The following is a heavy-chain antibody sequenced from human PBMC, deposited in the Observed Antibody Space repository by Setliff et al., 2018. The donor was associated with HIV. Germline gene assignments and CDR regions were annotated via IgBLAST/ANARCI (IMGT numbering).Heavy chain of an antibody. CDR1: GGSISSYY. CDR2: IYYSGST. Sequence: SETLSLTCTVSGGSISSYYWTWIRQPPGKGLEWIGYIYYSGSTYYNPSLKSRVTISVDTSKNQFSLKLSSVTAADTAVYYCARGDYVWGSYRYNPNDYWGQGTLVTVS. D-gene: IGHD3-16*02. V-gene: IGHV4-59*08. CDR3: ARGDYVWGSYRYNPNDY. J-gene: IGHJ4*02.